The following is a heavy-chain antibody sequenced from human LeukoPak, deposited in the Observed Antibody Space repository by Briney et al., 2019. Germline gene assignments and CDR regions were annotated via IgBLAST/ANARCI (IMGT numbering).Heavy chain of an antibody. V-gene: IGHV1-69*06. D-gene: IGHD5-24*01. CDR2: IIPIFGTA. CDR3: ARGEIGYNSFDY. Sequence: SVKVSCKASGGTISSYAISWVRQAPGQGLEWMGRIIPIFGTANYAQKFQGRVTITADKSTSTAYMELSSLRSEDTAVYYCARGEIGYNSFDYWGQGTLVSVSS. CDR1: GGTISSYA. J-gene: IGHJ4*02.